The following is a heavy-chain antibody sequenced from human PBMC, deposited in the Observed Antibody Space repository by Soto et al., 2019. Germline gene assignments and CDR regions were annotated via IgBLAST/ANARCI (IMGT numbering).Heavy chain of an antibody. J-gene: IGHJ4*02. CDR1: GGSFSGYY. CDR2: INHSGST. Sequence: KTSETLSLTCAVYGGSFSGYYWSWIRQPPGKGLEWIGEINHSGSTNYNPSLKSRVTISVDTSKNQFSLKLSSVTAADTAVYYCARGRLGPGDYWGQGTLVTVSS. CDR3: ARGRLGPGDY. V-gene: IGHV4-34*01. D-gene: IGHD6-19*01.